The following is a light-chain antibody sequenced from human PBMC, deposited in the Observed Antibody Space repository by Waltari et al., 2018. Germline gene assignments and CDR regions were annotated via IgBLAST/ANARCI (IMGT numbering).Light chain of an antibody. CDR3: QHYNSFSRT. CDR2: KAS. J-gene: IGKJ1*01. Sequence: DFQMTQSPATLSASVGDRVTITCRASQNIFSWLAWYQQTPGKAPKLLIYKASHLESGVPSRFSGRGFGTEFTLTINSLQPDDFATYYCQHYNSFSRTFGQGTKVDIK. V-gene: IGKV1-5*03. CDR1: QNIFSW.